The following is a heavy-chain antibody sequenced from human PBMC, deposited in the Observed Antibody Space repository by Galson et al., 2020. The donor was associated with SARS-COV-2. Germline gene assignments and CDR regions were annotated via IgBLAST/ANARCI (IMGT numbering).Heavy chain of an antibody. V-gene: IGHV3-20*04. CDR2: INWNGGST. CDR1: GFTFDDYG. D-gene: IGHD3-22*01. Sequence: GGSLRLSCAASGFTFDDYGISWVRQAPGKGLEWVSGINWNGGSTGYADFVKGRFTISRDNAKNSLYLQMNSLRAEDTALYYCARDLLPYYYDSSGYSHAFDIWGQGTMVTVSS. J-gene: IGHJ3*02. CDR3: ARDLLPYYYDSSGYSHAFDI.